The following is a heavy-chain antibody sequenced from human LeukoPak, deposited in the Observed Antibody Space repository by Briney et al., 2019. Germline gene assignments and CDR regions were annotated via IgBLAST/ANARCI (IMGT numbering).Heavy chain of an antibody. J-gene: IGHJ3*02. Sequence: RGESLKISCKASGYRFTTDYIGWVRQMPGKGLEWMGIIYPDDSETNYSPSFQGQVSMSVDKSITTAYLQWSGLKASDTAIYYCARQAYGSHFDAFDIWGQGTMVTVSS. CDR1: GYRFTTDY. D-gene: IGHD3-22*01. CDR3: ARQAYGSHFDAFDI. V-gene: IGHV5-51*01. CDR2: IYPDDSET.